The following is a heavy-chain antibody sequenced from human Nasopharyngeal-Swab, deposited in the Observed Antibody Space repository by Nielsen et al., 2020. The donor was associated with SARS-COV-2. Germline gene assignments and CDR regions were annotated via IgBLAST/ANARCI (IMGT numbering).Heavy chain of an antibody. CDR1: GFTFSSYG. CDR2: IGTAGDT. V-gene: IGHV3-13*01. CDR3: ARSYYDSSGYYYFDY. Sequence: GGSLRLSCAASGFTFSSYGMHWVRQPTGKGLEWVSTIGTAGDTIYPGSVKGRFTISRENAKNSLYLQMNSLRVGDTAVYYCARSYYDSSGYYYFDYWGQGTLVTVSS. D-gene: IGHD3-22*01. J-gene: IGHJ4*02.